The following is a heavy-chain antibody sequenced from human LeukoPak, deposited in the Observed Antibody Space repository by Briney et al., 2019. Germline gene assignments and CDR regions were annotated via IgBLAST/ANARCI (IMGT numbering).Heavy chain of an antibody. Sequence: TSETLSLTCAVYGGSFSGYYWSWIRQPPGKGLEWIGEINHSGSTNYNPSLKSRVTISVDTSKNQFSLKLSSVTAADTAVYYCARGLAARQPEELFDYWGQGTLVTVSS. V-gene: IGHV4-34*01. CDR3: ARGLAARQPEELFDY. J-gene: IGHJ4*02. CDR2: INHSGST. CDR1: GGSFSGYY. D-gene: IGHD6-6*01.